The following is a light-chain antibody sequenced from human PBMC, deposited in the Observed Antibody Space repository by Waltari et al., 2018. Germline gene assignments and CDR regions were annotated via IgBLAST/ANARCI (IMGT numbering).Light chain of an antibody. CDR3: SSYTSSSTVL. Sequence: QPALTQPASVSGSPGQSITIPCTGTSSDVGGYTYVPWYQQHPGKAPKLVIYDVSNLPSGVSNRFSGSKSGNTASLTISGLQTEDEADYYCSSYTSSSTVLFGGGTTLTVL. CDR1: SSDVGGYTY. V-gene: IGLV2-14*03. J-gene: IGLJ2*01. CDR2: DVS.